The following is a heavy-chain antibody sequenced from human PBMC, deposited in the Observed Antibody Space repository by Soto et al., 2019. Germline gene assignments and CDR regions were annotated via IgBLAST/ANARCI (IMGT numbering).Heavy chain of an antibody. V-gene: IGHV3-7*01. CDR3: ARWKERSSSSFDY. CDR2: IKQDGSEK. J-gene: IGHJ4*02. Sequence: GESLKISCAASGFTFSSYWMSWVRQAPGKGLEWVANIKQDGSEKYYVDSVKGRFTISRDNAKNSLYLQMNSLRAEDTAVYYCARWKERSSSSFDYWGQGTLVTVSS. D-gene: IGHD6-6*01. CDR1: GFTFSSYW.